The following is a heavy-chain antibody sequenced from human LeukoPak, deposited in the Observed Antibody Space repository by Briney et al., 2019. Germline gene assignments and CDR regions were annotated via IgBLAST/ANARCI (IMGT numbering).Heavy chain of an antibody. CDR3: ARAHESSGLFDY. CDR1: GYTFTDYY. D-gene: IGHD6-19*01. V-gene: IGHV1-2*02. Sequence: ASVKVSCKTSGYTFTDYYIHYVRQAPGQGLEWMGWINPNSGSTNSAQKFQGRVTMTRDTSITTAYMDLSRLRSDDTAVYYCARAHESSGLFDYWGQGTLVTVSS. J-gene: IGHJ4*02. CDR2: INPNSGST.